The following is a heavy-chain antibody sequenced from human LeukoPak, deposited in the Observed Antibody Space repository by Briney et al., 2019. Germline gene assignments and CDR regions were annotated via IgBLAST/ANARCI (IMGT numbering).Heavy chain of an antibody. D-gene: IGHD6-19*01. Sequence: GGSLRLSCAASGFTFSSYAMHWVRQAPGKGLEWVAVISYDGSNKYYADSVKGRFTISRDNCKNTLYLQMNSLRAEDTAVYYCARGGWYNRPSFDYWGQGTLVTVSS. CDR3: ARGGWYNRPSFDY. V-gene: IGHV3-30*04. CDR2: ISYDGSNK. J-gene: IGHJ4*02. CDR1: GFTFSSYA.